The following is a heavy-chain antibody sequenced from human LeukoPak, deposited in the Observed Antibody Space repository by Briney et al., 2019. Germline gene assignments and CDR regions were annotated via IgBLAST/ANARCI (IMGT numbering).Heavy chain of an antibody. D-gene: IGHD4-17*01. CDR1: GGTFSSYA. CDR2: IIPILGIA. Sequence: ASVKVSCKASGGTFSSYAISWVRQAPGQGLEWMGRIIPILGIANYAQKFQGRVTITADKSMSTAYMELSSLRSEDTAVYYCARFSLYGDYSPFDYWGQGTLVTVSS. V-gene: IGHV1-69*04. CDR3: ARFSLYGDYSPFDY. J-gene: IGHJ4*02.